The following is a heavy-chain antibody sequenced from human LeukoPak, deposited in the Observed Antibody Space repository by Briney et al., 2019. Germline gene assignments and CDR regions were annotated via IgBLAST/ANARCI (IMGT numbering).Heavy chain of an antibody. CDR1: GYTFTSYD. V-gene: IGHV1-8*01. Sequence: ASVKGSCKASGYTFTSYDINWVRQATGQGLEWMGWMNPNSGNTGYAQKFQGRVTMTRNTSISTAYMELSSLRSEDTAVYYCARGLCSGGSCYGMGYYYYYGMDVWGQGTTVTVSS. D-gene: IGHD2-15*01. CDR2: MNPNSGNT. CDR3: ARGLCSGGSCYGMGYYYYYGMDV. J-gene: IGHJ6*02.